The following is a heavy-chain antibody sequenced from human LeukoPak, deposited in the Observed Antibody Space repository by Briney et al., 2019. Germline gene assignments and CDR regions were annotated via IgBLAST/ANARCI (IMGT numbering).Heavy chain of an antibody. CDR2: INPNSGGT. Sequence: ASVKVSCKASGYTFTGYYMHWVRQAPGQGLEWMGWINPNSGGTNYAQKFQGRVTMTGDTSISTAYMELSRLRSDDTAVYYCARDLRRYSSGWGGYWGQGTLVTVSS. V-gene: IGHV1-2*02. CDR1: GYTFTGYY. CDR3: ARDLRRYSSGWGGY. D-gene: IGHD6-19*01. J-gene: IGHJ4*02.